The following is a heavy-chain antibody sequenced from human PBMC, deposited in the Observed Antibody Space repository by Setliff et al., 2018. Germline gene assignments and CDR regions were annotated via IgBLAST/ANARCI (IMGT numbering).Heavy chain of an antibody. V-gene: IGHV1-2*02. J-gene: IGHJ5*01. D-gene: IGHD3-10*01. Sequence: ASVKVSCKTSGFPLTGYYMHWVRQAPGQGLEWMGWINPSSGGTNYAQKFQGRVTMTRDTSISTAYMELSRLTSDDTAVYYCAKTKGFGDGWFDYWGQGTLVTVSS. CDR2: INPSSGGT. CDR3: AKTKGFGDGWFDY. CDR1: GFPLTGYY.